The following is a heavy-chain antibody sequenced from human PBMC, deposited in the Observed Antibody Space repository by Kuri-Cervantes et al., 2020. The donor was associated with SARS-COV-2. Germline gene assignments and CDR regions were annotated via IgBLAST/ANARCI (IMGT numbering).Heavy chain of an antibody. J-gene: IGHJ6*02. D-gene: IGHD1-1*01. CDR2: ISYDGSNK. Sequence: GESLKISCAASGFTFSSYGMHWVRQAPGKGLEWVAVISYDGSNKYYADSVKGRFTTSRDNSKNTLYLQMNSLRAEDTAVYYCAKVGFPELERLDYYGMDVWGQGTTVTVSS. V-gene: IGHV3-30*18. CDR3: AKVGFPELERLDYYGMDV. CDR1: GFTFSSYG.